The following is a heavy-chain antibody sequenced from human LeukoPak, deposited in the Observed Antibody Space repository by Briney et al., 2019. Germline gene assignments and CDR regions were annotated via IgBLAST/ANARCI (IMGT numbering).Heavy chain of an antibody. CDR2: INPSGGST. CDR3: AREPAQWDLQNGGNY. V-gene: IGHV1-46*03. CDR1: GYTFTSYY. J-gene: IGHJ4*02. D-gene: IGHD1-26*01. Sequence: ASLKVSCKASGYTFTSYYIHWVRQAPGQGLEWMGIINPSGGSTSYAQKFQGRVTMTRDTSTSRVYMELSSLRSEDTAVYYCAREPAQWDLQNGGNYWGQGTLVTVSS.